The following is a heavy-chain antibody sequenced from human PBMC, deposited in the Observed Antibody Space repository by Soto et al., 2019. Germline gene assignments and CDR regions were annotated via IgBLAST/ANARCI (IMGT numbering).Heavy chain of an antibody. Sequence: QVQLVESGGGVVQPGRSLRLSCAASGFTFSSYGMHWVRQAPGKGLEWVAVISYDGSNKYYADSVKGRFTISRDNSKNTLYLQMNSLRAEDTAVYYCAKGGTVYYGSGFDYWGQGTLVTVSS. J-gene: IGHJ4*02. CDR2: ISYDGSNK. V-gene: IGHV3-30*18. CDR1: GFTFSSYG. D-gene: IGHD3-10*01. CDR3: AKGGTVYYGSGFDY.